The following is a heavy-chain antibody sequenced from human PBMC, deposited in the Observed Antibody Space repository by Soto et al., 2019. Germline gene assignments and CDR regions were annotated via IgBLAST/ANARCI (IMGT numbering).Heavy chain of an antibody. Sequence: SETLSLTCTVSGGSISSYYWSWIRQPAGKGLEWIGRIYTSVSTNYNPSLKSRVTMSVDTSKNQFSLKLSSVTAADTAVYYCARDPGTGTLYYYYGMDVWGQGTTVTVSS. CDR3: ARDPGTGTLYYYYGMDV. D-gene: IGHD1-7*01. J-gene: IGHJ6*02. CDR2: IYTSVST. CDR1: GGSISSYY. V-gene: IGHV4-4*07.